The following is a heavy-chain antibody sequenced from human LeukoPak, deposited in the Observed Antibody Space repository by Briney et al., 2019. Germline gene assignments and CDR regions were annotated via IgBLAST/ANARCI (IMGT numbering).Heavy chain of an antibody. CDR3: ARGSMVRGITYYFDY. J-gene: IGHJ4*02. CDR1: GFTFSSYW. V-gene: IGHV3-7*04. Sequence: GGSLRLSCAASGFTFSSYWMSWVRQAPGKGLEWVANIKQDGSEKYYVDSAKGRFTISRDNAKNSLYLQMNSLRAEDTAVYYCARGSMVRGITYYFDYWGQGTLVTVSS. D-gene: IGHD3-10*01. CDR2: IKQDGSEK.